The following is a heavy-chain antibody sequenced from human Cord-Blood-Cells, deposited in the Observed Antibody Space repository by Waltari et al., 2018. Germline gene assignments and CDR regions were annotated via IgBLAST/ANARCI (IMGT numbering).Heavy chain of an antibody. CDR3: ARAWGPAVDALDI. V-gene: IGHV6-1*01. CDR1: GDSVSSNSAA. Sequence: QVQLQQSGPGLVKPSQTLSLTCAISGDSVSSNSAAWHWIRKSPSRGLEGLGRTYYRSKWYNDYAVSVKSRITINPDTSKNQFSLQLNSVTPEDTAVYYCARAWGPAVDALDIWGQGTMVTVSS. D-gene: IGHD7-27*01. CDR2: TYYRSKWYN. J-gene: IGHJ3*02.